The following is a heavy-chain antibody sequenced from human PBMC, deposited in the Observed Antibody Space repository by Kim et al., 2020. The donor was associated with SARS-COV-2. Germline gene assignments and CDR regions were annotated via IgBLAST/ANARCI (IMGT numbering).Heavy chain of an antibody. Sequence: GGSLRLSCVASGFTFDTYAMSWVRQAPGQGLAWVSVISGGAVNKFYADSVRGRFTISRDNSNNMLYLQMNSLSDEDTALYYCAKLVIMDGYNYFYYYAM. D-gene: IGHD3-9*01. J-gene: IGHJ6*01. CDR3: AKLVIMDGYNYFYYYAM. CDR1: GFTFDTYA. CDR2: ISGGAVNK. V-gene: IGHV3-23*01.